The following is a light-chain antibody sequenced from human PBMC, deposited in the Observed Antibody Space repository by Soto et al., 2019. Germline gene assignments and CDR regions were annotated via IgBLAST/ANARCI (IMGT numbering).Light chain of an antibody. CDR3: QQLNSSPPT. CDR1: QGISSY. CDR2: AAS. V-gene: IGKV1-9*01. Sequence: DIQLTQSPSFLAASVGDRVTITCRASQGISSYLAWYQQKPGKAPKLLIYAASTLQSGVPSRFSGSGSGTEFTLTISSLQPEDFATYYFQQLNSSPPTLGQGTELEIK. J-gene: IGKJ2*01.